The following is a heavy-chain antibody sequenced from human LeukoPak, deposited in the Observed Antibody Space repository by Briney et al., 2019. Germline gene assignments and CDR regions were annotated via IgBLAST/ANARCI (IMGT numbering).Heavy chain of an antibody. CDR2: IYYSGST. J-gene: IGHJ4*02. D-gene: IGHD3-3*01. V-gene: IGHV4-59*01. CDR3: AININSGYYTY. Sequence: PSETLSLTCTVSGGSISSYYWSWIRQPLGKGLEWIGYIYYSGSTNYNPSLKSRVTISVDTSKNQFSLKLSSVTAADTAVYYCAININSGYYTYWGQGTLVTVSS. CDR1: GGSISSYY.